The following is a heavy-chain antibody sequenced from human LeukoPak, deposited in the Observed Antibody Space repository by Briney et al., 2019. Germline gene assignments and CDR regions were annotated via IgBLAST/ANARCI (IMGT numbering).Heavy chain of an antibody. V-gene: IGHV4-61*02. D-gene: IGHD2-15*01. J-gene: IGHJ5*02. Sequence: SETLSLTCTVSGGSVICVIFYGSSIRQPAGKGREWIGRIYASGSITHHSSHKSRVAISIDTSNNQFSLQRTSVTAADAAVYYCAGSRRYCSGGSCYNWFDPWGQGTLVTVSS. CDR3: AGSRRYCSGGSCYNWFDP. CDR2: IYASGSI. CDR1: GGSVICVIFY.